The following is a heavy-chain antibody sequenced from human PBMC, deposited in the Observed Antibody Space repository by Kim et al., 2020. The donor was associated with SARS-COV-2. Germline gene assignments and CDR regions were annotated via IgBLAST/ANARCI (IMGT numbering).Heavy chain of an antibody. D-gene: IGHD6-19*01. V-gene: IGHV4-39*01. CDR1: GGPISSSSYY. Sequence: SETLSLTCTVSGGPISSSSYYWGWIRQPPGNGLEWIGSIYYSGSTYYYPSLKSRVIISVDTSKNQFSLNLSSVTAADTAVYYCVRHWEYLDSSGWCYYY. CDR2: IYYSGST. CDR3: VRHWEYLDSSGWCYYY. J-gene: IGHJ6*01.